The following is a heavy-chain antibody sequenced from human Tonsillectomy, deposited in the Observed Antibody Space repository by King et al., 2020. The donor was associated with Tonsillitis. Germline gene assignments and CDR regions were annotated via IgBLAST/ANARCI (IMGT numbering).Heavy chain of an antibody. Sequence: VQLQESGPGLVKPSETLSLTCTVSGGSISSYYWSLIRQPPGKGLEWIGYISYSGSTNYNPSLKSRVTISVDTSKNQFSLKLSSVTAADTAVYYCARARFGYYMDVWGKGTTVTVAS. V-gene: IGHV4-59*01. D-gene: IGHD3-10*01. J-gene: IGHJ6*03. CDR2: ISYSGST. CDR1: GGSISSYY. CDR3: ARARFGYYMDV.